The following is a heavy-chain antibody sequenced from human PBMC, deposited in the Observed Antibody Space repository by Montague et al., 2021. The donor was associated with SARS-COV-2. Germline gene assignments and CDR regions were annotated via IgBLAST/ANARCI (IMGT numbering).Heavy chain of an antibody. CDR3: ASLTLGYCSSTSCYSDWFDP. V-gene: IGHV4-34*01. CDR1: GGSFSGYY. J-gene: IGHJ5*02. Sequence: SETRSLTCAVYGGSFSGYYWSWIRQPPGKGLEWIGEINHSGSTNYNPSLKSRVTISVDTSKNQFSLKLGSVTAAGTAVYHCASLTLGYCSSTSCYSDWFDPWGQGALVTVSS. CDR2: INHSGST. D-gene: IGHD2-2*02.